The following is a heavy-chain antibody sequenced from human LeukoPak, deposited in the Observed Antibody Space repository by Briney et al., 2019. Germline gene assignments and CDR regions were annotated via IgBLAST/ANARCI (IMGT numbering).Heavy chain of an antibody. D-gene: IGHD4-23*01. V-gene: IGHV4-39*07. J-gene: IGHJ4*02. CDR2: IYYSGST. CDR1: GGSISSSSYY. CDR3: ARDLNYGGNLGY. Sequence: SETLSLTCTVSGGSISSSSYYWGWIRQPPGKGLEWIGSIYYSGSTYYNPSLKSRVTISVDTSKKQFSLKLSSVTAADTAVYYCARDLNYGGNLGYWGQGTLVAVSS.